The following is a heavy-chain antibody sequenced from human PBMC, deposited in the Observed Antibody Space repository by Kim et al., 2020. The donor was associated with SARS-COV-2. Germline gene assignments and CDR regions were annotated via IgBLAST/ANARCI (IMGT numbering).Heavy chain of an antibody. Sequence: SVKVSCKASGGTFSSYAISWVRQAPGQGLEWMGGIIPIFGTANYAQKFQGRVTITADESTSTAYMELSSLRSEDTAVYYCARGAAVAGNGYYYYYGMDVWGQGTTVTVSS. CDR1: GGTFSSYA. CDR3: ARGAAVAGNGYYYYYGMDV. CDR2: IIPIFGTA. J-gene: IGHJ6*02. D-gene: IGHD6-19*01. V-gene: IGHV1-69*13.